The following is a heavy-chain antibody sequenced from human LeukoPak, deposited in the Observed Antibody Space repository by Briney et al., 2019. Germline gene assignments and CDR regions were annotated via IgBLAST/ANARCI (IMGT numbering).Heavy chain of an antibody. CDR2: IYHSGST. CDR3: ARDRYSSGWYWGLDY. Sequence: PSQTLSLTCTVSGGSISSGGYYWSWIRQPPGKGLEWIGYIYHSGSTYYNPSLKSRVTISVDKSKNQFSLKLSSVTAADTAVYYCARDRYSSGWYWGLDYWGQGTLVTVSS. CDR1: GGSISSGGYY. V-gene: IGHV4-30-2*01. D-gene: IGHD6-19*01. J-gene: IGHJ4*02.